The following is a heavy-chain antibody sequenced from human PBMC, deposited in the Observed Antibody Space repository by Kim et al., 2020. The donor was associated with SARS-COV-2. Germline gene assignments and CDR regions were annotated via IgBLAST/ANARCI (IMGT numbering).Heavy chain of an antibody. J-gene: IGHJ6*03. Sequence: GGSLRLSCAASGFTFSSYWMSWVRQAPGKGLEWVANIKQDGSEKYYVDSVKGRFTISRDNAKNSLYLQMNSLRAEDTAVYYCARDVRGWIANEYYYYYMDVWGKGTTVTVSS. D-gene: IGHD1-1*01. V-gene: IGHV3-7*01. CDR2: IKQDGSEK. CDR1: GFTFSSYW. CDR3: ARDVRGWIANEYYYYYMDV.